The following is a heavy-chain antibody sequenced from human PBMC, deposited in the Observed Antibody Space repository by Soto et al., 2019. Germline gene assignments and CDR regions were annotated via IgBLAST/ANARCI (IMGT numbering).Heavy chain of an antibody. CDR3: ARGHHGGHQGDI. Sequence: QVQLQESGPGLVKPSETLSLTCTVSGGSISSYYWSWIRQPPGKGLEWIGYIYNRGSTNYNPSLKSRVTISVDTSKNQFSLKLYSVTAADTAVYYCARGHHGGHQGDIWGQGTMVTVSS. V-gene: IGHV4-59*01. D-gene: IGHD2-15*01. J-gene: IGHJ3*02. CDR2: IYNRGST. CDR1: GGSISSYY.